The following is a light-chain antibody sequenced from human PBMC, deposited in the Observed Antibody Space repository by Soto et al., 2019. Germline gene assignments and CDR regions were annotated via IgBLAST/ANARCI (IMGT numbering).Light chain of an antibody. CDR2: LNSDGSH. Sequence: QLVLTQSPSASASLGASVKLTCTLSSGHSSHAIAWHQQQPEKGPRYLMKLNSDGSHSKGDGIPDRFSGSSSGTERYLTISSLQSEDEADYYCQTWDTGIRVFGGGTKVTVL. CDR1: SGHSSHA. V-gene: IGLV4-69*01. J-gene: IGLJ3*02. CDR3: QTWDTGIRV.